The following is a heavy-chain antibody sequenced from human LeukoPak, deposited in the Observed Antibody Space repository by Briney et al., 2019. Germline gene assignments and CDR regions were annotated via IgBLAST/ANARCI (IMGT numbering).Heavy chain of an antibody. J-gene: IGHJ4*02. CDR3: AKDKGREGDY. Sequence: PGRSLRLSCAASGFPFSNYGMHWVRQAPGKGLEGVAVISSDGIDKYYADSVKGRFTISRDNSKNTLYLQMSSLRAEDAAVYYCAKDKGREGDYWGQGNLVTVSS. CDR1: GFPFSNYG. CDR2: ISSDGIDK. V-gene: IGHV3-30*18.